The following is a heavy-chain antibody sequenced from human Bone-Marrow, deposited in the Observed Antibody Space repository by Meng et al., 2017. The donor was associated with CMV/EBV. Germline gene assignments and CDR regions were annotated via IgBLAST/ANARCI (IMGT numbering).Heavy chain of an antibody. CDR3: ARADTAMVNGMDV. Sequence: SETLSLTCTVSGGSISSYYWSWIRQPPGKGLEWIGYIYYSGSTNYNPSLKSRVTISVDTSKNQFSLKLSSVTAADTAVYYCARADTAMVNGMDVWGQGITVIVSS. J-gene: IGHJ6*02. CDR1: GGSISSYY. CDR2: IYYSGST. D-gene: IGHD5-18*01. V-gene: IGHV4-59*01.